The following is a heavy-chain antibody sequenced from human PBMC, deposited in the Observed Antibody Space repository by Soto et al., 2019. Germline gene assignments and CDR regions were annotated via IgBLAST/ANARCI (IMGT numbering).Heavy chain of an antibody. CDR3: ALRGTQGRWLEFAEY. V-gene: IGHV1-69*01. Sequence: QVQLLQSGAEVKRPGSSVKVSCEASGGTFSSLGFTWVRQAPGQGLEWMGGIIPISGRTTFAQKFQGRVTTTADESTRATYMELPAPTSDDTAMYSCALRGTQGRWLEFAEYWGQRTLVT. J-gene: IGHJ4*02. CDR1: GGTFSSLG. CDR2: IIPISGRT. D-gene: IGHD5-12*01.